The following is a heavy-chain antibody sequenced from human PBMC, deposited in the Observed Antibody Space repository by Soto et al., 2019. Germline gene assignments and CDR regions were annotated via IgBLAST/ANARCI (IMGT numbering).Heavy chain of an antibody. CDR1: GFTFSSYG. CDR3: ARSTLVPRAEYFQH. CDR2: IWYDGSNK. V-gene: IGHV3-33*01. Sequence: PGGSLRLSCAASGFTFSSYGMHWVRQAPGKGLEWVAVIWYDGSNKYYADSVKGRFTISRDNSKNTLYLQMNSLRAEDTAVYYCARSTLVPRAEYFQHWGQGTLVTVSS. D-gene: IGHD2-2*01. J-gene: IGHJ1*01.